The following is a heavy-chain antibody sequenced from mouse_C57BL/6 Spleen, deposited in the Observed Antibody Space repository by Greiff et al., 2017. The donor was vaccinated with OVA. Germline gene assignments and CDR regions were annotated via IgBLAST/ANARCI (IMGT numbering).Heavy chain of an antibody. CDR1: GFTFSDYG. Sequence: EVKLMESGGGLVKPGGSLKLSCAASGFTFSDYGMHWVRQAPEKGLEWVAYISSGSSTIYYADTVKGRFTISRDNSKNTLFLQMTSMRAEDTAMYDYERGIFYRTVYYFDYWGQGTTLTVSS. CDR3: ERGIFYRTVYYFDY. V-gene: IGHV5-17*01. CDR2: ISSGSSTI. D-gene: IGHD2-1*01. J-gene: IGHJ2*01.